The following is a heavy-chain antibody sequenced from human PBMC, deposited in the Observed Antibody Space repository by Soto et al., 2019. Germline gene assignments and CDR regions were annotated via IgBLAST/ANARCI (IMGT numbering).Heavy chain of an antibody. CDR2: INSDGSST. CDR3: ARVDGVGSGSYYNGKFDY. J-gene: IGHJ4*02. Sequence: GGSLRLSCAASGFTFSSYWMHWVRQAPGKGLVWVSRINSDGSSTSYADSVKGRFTISRDNAKNTLYLQMNSLRAEDTAVYYCARVDGVGSGSYYNGKFDYWGQGTLVTVLL. V-gene: IGHV3-74*01. CDR1: GFTFSSYW. D-gene: IGHD3-10*01.